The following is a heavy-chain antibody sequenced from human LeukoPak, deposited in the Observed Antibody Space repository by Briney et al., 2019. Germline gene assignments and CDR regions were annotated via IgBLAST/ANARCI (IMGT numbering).Heavy chain of an antibody. D-gene: IGHD6-13*01. CDR2: ISSSGSTI. CDR1: GFTFSDYY. CDR3: ASSREAEDAFDI. J-gene: IGHJ3*02. Sequence: GGSLRLSCAASGFTFSDYYMSWICQAPRKGVGWVSYISSSGSTIYYTDSVKGRFTISRDNAKNPLYLQMNSLRAEDTAVYYCASSREAEDAFDIWGQGTMVTVSS. V-gene: IGHV3-11*04.